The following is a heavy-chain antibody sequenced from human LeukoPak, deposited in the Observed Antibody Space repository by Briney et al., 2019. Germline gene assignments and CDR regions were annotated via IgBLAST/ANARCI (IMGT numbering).Heavy chain of an antibody. CDR1: GFTFSIYA. V-gene: IGHV3-23*01. J-gene: IGHJ4*02. D-gene: IGHD4-17*01. CDR2: ISANGGET. Sequence: GGALRLSCAASGFTFSIYAMNWVRQAPGKGLEWVSSISANGGETHYADSVKGRFTISRDNSKNTLYLQMNSLRAEDTAVYYCANDYGDSGGFDYWGQGTLVTVSS. CDR3: ANDYGDSGGFDY.